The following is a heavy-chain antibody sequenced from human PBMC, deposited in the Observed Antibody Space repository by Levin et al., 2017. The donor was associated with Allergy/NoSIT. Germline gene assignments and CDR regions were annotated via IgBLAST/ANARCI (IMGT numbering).Heavy chain of an antibody. CDR3: ARENGDRNIRDYAFDI. V-gene: IGHV4-30-2*01. CDR2: IYHSGST. CDR1: GGSLRSGGYS. D-gene: IGHD1-14*01. J-gene: IGHJ3*02. Sequence: SQTLSLPCAVSGGSLRSGGYSWSWIRQPPGKGLEWIVYIYHSGSTYYNPSLKSRVTISVDRSKNQFSLKLSTVTAADTAVYYCARENGDRNIRDYAFDIWGQGTMVTVSS.